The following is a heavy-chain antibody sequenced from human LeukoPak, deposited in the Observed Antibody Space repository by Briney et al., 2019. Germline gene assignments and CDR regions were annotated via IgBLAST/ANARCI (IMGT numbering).Heavy chain of an antibody. J-gene: IGHJ5*02. V-gene: IGHV1-8*02. CDR3: ARIETYYDFWSGYFSRAWHRWFDP. Sequence: ASVKVSCKASGYTFTSYGINWVRQATGQGLEWMGWMNPNSGNTGYAQKFQGRVTMTRNTSISTAYMELSSLRSEDTAVYYCARIETYYDFWSGYFSRAWHRWFDPWGQGTLVTVSS. CDR1: GYTFTSYG. CDR2: MNPNSGNT. D-gene: IGHD3-3*01.